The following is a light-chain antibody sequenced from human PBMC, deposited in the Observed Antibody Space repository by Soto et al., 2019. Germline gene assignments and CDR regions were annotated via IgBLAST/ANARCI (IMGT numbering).Light chain of an antibody. CDR2: KAS. CDR3: QQYNSYVA. Sequence: DIQMTQSPSTLSASVGDRVTITCRASQSISNLLAWYQQKPGKAPNLLIYKASSLESGVPSRFSGSGSGTEFTLTISSLQPDDSETYYCQQYNSYVAFGQGTKVEIK. CDR1: QSISNL. V-gene: IGKV1-5*03. J-gene: IGKJ1*01.